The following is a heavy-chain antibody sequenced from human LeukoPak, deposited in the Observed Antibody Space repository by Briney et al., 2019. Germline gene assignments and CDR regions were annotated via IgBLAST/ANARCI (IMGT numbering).Heavy chain of an antibody. CDR1: GFTVSGNY. D-gene: IGHD2-21*02. CDR3: ARGGGAYCGSDCYRNFDC. V-gene: IGHV3-66*01. J-gene: IGHJ4*02. Sequence: PGGSLRLSCAASGFTVSGNYMSWVRQAPGEGLEWVSVIYSNGNKYYADSVKGRFTISRDNSKNMLYLEMNSLRADDAAMYYCARGGGAYCGSDCYRNFDCWGQGTLVTVSS. CDR2: IYSNGNK.